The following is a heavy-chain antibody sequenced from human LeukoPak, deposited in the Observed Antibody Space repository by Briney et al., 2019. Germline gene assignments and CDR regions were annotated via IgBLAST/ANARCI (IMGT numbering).Heavy chain of an antibody. V-gene: IGHV3-11*04. CDR3: ARVRSGYSHENYFDY. CDR2: ISGSGSTI. CDR1: GFTFSDYY. Sequence: GGSLRLSCAASGFTFSDYYMNWVRQAPGKGLEWVSYISGSGSTIYYADSVKGRFTISRDNAKDSLYLQMNSLRAEDTAVYYCARVRSGYSHENYFDYWGQGTLVTVSS. J-gene: IGHJ4*02. D-gene: IGHD5-18*01.